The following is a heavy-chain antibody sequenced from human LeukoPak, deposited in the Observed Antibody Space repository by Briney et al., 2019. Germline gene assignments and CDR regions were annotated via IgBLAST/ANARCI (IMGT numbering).Heavy chain of an antibody. V-gene: IGHV1-18*04. CDR2: ITAYNDNT. Sequence: ASVKVSCKASGYTFTDYYIHWVRQAPGQGLEWMGWITAYNDNTYYAQKLQGRVTMTTDTSTSTAYMELRSLRSDDTAVYYCARDLRRGSSSWYVSGGDYWGQGTLVTVSS. CDR1: GYTFTDYY. D-gene: IGHD6-13*01. CDR3: ARDLRRGSSSWYVSGGDY. J-gene: IGHJ4*02.